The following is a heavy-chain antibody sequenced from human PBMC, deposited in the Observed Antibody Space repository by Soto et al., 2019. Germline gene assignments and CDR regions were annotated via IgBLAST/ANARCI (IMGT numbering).Heavy chain of an antibody. J-gene: IGHJ6*04. Sequence: SQTLSLTCAISGDSVSSNSAAWNWIRQSPSRGLEWLGRTYYRSKWYNDYAVSVKSRITINPDTSKNQFSLQLNSVTPEDTAVFYCKRGGYSGGWYVGKTYYYYGRDVGGKGPRFPVSS. CDR1: GDSVSSNSAA. V-gene: IGHV6-1*01. CDR2: TYYRSKWYN. CDR3: KRGGYSGGWYVGKTYYYYGRDV. D-gene: IGHD6-19*01.